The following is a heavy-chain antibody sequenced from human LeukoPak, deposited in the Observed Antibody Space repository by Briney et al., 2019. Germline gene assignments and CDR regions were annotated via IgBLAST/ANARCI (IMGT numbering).Heavy chain of an antibody. D-gene: IGHD2-2*01. CDR1: GFTFSSYA. V-gene: IGHV3-23*01. CDR3: AKGPVVPAAKYYFDY. CDR2: ISGSGGST. J-gene: IGHJ4*02. Sequence: SGGSLRLSCAASGFTFSSYAMSWVRQAPGKGLEWVSAISGSGGSTYYADSVKGRFTISRDNSKNTLYLQMNSLRAEDTAVYYCAKGPVVPAAKYYFDYWGQGTLVTVSS.